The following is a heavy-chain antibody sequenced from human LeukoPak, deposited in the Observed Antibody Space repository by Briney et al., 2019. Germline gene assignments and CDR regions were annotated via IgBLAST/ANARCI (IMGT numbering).Heavy chain of an antibody. J-gene: IGHJ4*02. CDR2: IKEDGSDK. CDR3: ARDAGYGYDRFDY. V-gene: IGHV3-7*01. CDR1: GFIFSNYW. Sequence: PGGSLRLSCEATGFIFSNYWMAWVRQAPGKGLEWVANIKEDGSDKNYVESMKGRFTISRDNAKNPLYLQMNSLRVEDTAVYYCARDAGYGYDRFDYWGQGTQVTVSS. D-gene: IGHD5-18*01.